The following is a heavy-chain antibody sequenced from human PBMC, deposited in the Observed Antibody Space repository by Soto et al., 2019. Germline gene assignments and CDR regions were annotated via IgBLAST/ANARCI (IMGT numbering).Heavy chain of an antibody. D-gene: IGHD3-16*01. CDR3: TRKAIKGGWFDP. CDR1: GFTFGDYA. Sequence: GGSLRLSCTASGFTFGDYAMSWVRQAPGKGLEWVGFIRSKAYGGTTEYAASVKGRFTISRDDSKSIAYLQMNSLKTEDTAVYYCTRKAIKGGWFDPWGQGTLVTVSS. J-gene: IGHJ5*02. V-gene: IGHV3-49*04. CDR2: IRSKAYGGTT.